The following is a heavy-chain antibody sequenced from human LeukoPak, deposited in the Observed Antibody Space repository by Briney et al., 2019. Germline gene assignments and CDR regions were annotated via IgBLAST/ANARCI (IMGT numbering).Heavy chain of an antibody. CDR2: IVGSGLTT. CDR3: AKDPSIASRGDWFDP. V-gene: IGHV3-23*01. Sequence: GGSLRLSCTASGFTFTNFAMTWVRQAPGKGLEWVSAIVGSGLTTYYADSVKGRFTISRDNSKNTLYLQMNSLRAEDTAVYYCAKDPSIASRGDWFDPWGQGTLVTVSS. D-gene: IGHD6-6*01. J-gene: IGHJ5*02. CDR1: GFTFTNFA.